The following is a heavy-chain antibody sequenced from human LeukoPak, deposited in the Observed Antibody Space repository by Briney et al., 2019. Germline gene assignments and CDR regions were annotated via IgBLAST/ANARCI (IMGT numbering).Heavy chain of an antibody. CDR2: IIPIFGTA. J-gene: IGHJ4*02. Sequence: SVKVSFKSSGGTFSSYAISWVRQAPGQGLEWMGGIIPIFGTANYAQKFQGRVTITTDESTSTAYMELSSLRSEDTAVYYCAREGYSGYFDYWGQGTLVTVSS. V-gene: IGHV1-69*05. D-gene: IGHD5-12*01. CDR1: GGTFSSYA. CDR3: AREGYSGYFDY.